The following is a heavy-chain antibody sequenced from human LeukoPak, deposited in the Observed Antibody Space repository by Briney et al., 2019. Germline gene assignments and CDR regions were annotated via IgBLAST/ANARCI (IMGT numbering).Heavy chain of an antibody. Sequence: PGGSLRLSCAASGFTVSNNFMSWVRQAPGKGLEWVSVIYRGGTIYYADSVKGRFTISRDNSKNTLYLQMNSLRAEDMAVYYCAKGDPDAWYAFDIWGQGTMVTVSS. CDR1: GFTVSNNF. J-gene: IGHJ3*02. D-gene: IGHD2-2*01. CDR2: IYRGGTI. V-gene: IGHV3-53*05. CDR3: AKGDPDAWYAFDI.